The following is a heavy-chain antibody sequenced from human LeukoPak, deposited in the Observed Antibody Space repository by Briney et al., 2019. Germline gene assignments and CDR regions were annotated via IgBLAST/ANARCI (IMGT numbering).Heavy chain of an antibody. CDR3: ATTLEYTVGATSDDAFDI. Sequence: SETLSLTCAVYGGPFSGYYWSWIRQPPGKGLEWIGEINHSGSTNYNPSLKSRVTISVDTSKNQFSLKLSSVTAADTAVYYCATTLEYTVGATSDDAFDIWGQGTMVTVSS. CDR2: INHSGST. CDR1: GGPFSGYY. J-gene: IGHJ3*02. D-gene: IGHD1-26*01. V-gene: IGHV4-34*01.